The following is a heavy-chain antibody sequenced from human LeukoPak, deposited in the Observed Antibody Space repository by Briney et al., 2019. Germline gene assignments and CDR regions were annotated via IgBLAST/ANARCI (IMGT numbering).Heavy chain of an antibody. Sequence: NASETLSLTCAVSGGSISSSNWWSWVRQPPGKGLEWIGEIYHSGSTNYNPSLKSRVTISVDKSKNQFSLKLSSVAAADTAVYYCARDQVPRYCSGGSCYSKSADAFDIWGQGTMVTVSS. CDR3: ARDQVPRYCSGGSCYSKSADAFDI. V-gene: IGHV4-4*02. CDR2: IYHSGST. D-gene: IGHD2-15*01. CDR1: GGSISSSNW. J-gene: IGHJ3*02.